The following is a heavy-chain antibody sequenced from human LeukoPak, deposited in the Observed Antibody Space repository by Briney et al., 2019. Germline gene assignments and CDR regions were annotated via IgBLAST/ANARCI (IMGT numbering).Heavy chain of an antibody. D-gene: IGHD3-10*01. J-gene: IGHJ4*02. CDR1: GYTFSNYA. Sequence: PGGSLRLSCSASGYTFSNYAMSWIRQAPGKGLKWVSVISGNGDSTYFIDSVTGRFTISRDNSKNTLALQMNSLRAEDTAVYDCAKGGITIGIIDYSGQGNLVTASS. CDR3: AKGGITIGIIDY. V-gene: IGHV3-23*01. CDR2: ISGNGDST.